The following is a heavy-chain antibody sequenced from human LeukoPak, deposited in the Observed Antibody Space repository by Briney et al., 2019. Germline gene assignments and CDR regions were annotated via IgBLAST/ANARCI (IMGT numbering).Heavy chain of an antibody. V-gene: IGHV4-59*08. D-gene: IGHD3-3*01. CDR2: ISDIGSI. Sequence: SETLSLTCTVSGGSISSYYWSWIRQPPGKGLEWIAYISDIGSINYDPSLKSRVTISLDTSKNQFSLTLSSVTAADTAVYYCARHRAPYYDFWSGYYGGAPFDPWGQGTLVTVSS. CDR3: ARHRAPYYDFWSGYYGGAPFDP. CDR1: GGSISSYY. J-gene: IGHJ5*02.